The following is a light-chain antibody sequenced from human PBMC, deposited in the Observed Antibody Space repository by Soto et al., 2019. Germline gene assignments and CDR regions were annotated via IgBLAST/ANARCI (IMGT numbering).Light chain of an antibody. Sequence: QSALTQPASVSGSPGQSITISCAGTSSDVGAYTYVSWYQQHPGKAPKLMIYDVSNRPSGVSNRFSGSKSGNTASLTISGLQAEDEADYYCTSYTSSSTPDVFGGGTKVTVL. CDR1: SSDVGAYTY. V-gene: IGLV2-14*01. CDR3: TSYTSSSTPDV. J-gene: IGLJ1*01. CDR2: DVS.